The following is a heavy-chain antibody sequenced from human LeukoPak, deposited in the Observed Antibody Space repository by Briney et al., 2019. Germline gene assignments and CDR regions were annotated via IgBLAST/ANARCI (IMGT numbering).Heavy chain of an antibody. Sequence: SVKVSCEASGGTFSSYAISWVRQAPGQGLEWMGGIIPIFGTANYAQKFQGRVTITADESTSTAYMELSSLRSEDTAVYYCARAAAAGTMSSWFDPWGQGTLVTVSS. CDR1: GGTFSSYA. CDR2: IIPIFGTA. D-gene: IGHD6-13*01. V-gene: IGHV1-69*13. J-gene: IGHJ5*02. CDR3: ARAAAAGTMSSWFDP.